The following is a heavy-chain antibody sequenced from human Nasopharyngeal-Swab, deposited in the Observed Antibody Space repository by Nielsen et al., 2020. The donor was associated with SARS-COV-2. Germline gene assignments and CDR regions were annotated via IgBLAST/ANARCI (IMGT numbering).Heavy chain of an antibody. J-gene: IGHJ4*02. D-gene: IGHD6-13*01. V-gene: IGHV3-11*04. CDR2: ISSSGSTI. Sequence: GESLKISCAASGFTFSDYYMSWIRQAPGKGLEWVSYISSSGSTIYYADSVKGRFTISRDNAKNSLYLQMNSLRAGDTAVYYCARGGRQQLHGSCDYWGQGTLVTVSS. CDR1: GFTFSDYY. CDR3: ARGGRQQLHGSCDY.